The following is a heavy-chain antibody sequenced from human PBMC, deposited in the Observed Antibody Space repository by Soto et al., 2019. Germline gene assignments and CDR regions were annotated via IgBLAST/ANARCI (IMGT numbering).Heavy chain of an antibody. V-gene: IGHV3-23*01. J-gene: IGHJ4*02. CDR1: GFKFSNYA. D-gene: IGHD3-16*01. Sequence: GGSLRLSCAASGFKFSNYAMSWVRQAPGKGLEWVSLISATGGGTYYADSVKGRFTISRDNSHNALYLQVHSLTAEDTAVYYCAKDRRAGGNSAFYFDFWGQGAKGTAPQ. CDR3: AKDRRAGGNSAFYFDF. CDR2: ISATGGGT.